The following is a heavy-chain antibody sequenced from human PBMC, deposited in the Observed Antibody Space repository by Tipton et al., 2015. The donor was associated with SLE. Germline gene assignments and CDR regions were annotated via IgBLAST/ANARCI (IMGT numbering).Heavy chain of an antibody. J-gene: IGHJ4*02. CDR2: IYYSGST. D-gene: IGHD3-3*01. V-gene: IGHV4-59*01. Sequence: TLSLTCTVSGGSISSYYWSWIRQPPGKGLEWIGYIYYSGSTNYNPSLKSRVTISVDTSKNQFSLKLSSVTAADTAVYYCARALGPTIFGVGYWGQGTRVTVSS. CDR1: GGSISSYY. CDR3: ARALGPTIFGVGY.